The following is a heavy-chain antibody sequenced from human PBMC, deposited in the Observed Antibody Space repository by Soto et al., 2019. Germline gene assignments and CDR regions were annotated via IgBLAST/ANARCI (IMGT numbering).Heavy chain of an antibody. J-gene: IGHJ4*02. CDR3: TRYYYESSGYYVY. V-gene: IGHV3-49*04. CDR2: IRGETNDGTA. D-gene: IGHD3-22*01. CDR1: GFNFANYA. Sequence: GGSLRLSCTGSGFNFANYALTWVRQAPGKGLEWVGFIRGETNDGTADYAASLKGRITISRDDSKSIAYLEINGLQTEDTAVYYCTRYYYESSGYYVYWGQGTLVTVSS.